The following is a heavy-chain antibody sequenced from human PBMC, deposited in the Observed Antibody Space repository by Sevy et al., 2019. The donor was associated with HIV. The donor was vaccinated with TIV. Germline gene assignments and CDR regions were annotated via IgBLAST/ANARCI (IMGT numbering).Heavy chain of an antibody. Sequence: GGSLRLSCAASGFTFSSYAMSWVRQAPGKGLEWVSAISGSGGSTYYAHSVKGRFTISRDNSKNTLYLQMNSLRAEDTAVYYCAKFPELLFRFGYFDYWGQGTLVTVSS. CDR2: ISGSGGST. CDR3: AKFPELLFRFGYFDY. D-gene: IGHD2-15*01. CDR1: GFTFSSYA. J-gene: IGHJ4*02. V-gene: IGHV3-23*01.